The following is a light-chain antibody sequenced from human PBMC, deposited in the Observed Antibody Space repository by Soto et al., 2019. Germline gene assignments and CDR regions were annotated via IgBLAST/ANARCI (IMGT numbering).Light chain of an antibody. CDR3: QQYGSSPKT. CDR1: QSVSSSY. J-gene: IGKJ1*01. Sequence: EIVLTQSPGTLSLSPGERATLSCRASQSVSSSYLAWYKQKPGQAPRLLIYGASSSATGIPDRFSGSGSGTDFTLTISRLEPEDFAVYYCQQYGSSPKTFGQGTKVEIK. CDR2: GAS. V-gene: IGKV3-20*01.